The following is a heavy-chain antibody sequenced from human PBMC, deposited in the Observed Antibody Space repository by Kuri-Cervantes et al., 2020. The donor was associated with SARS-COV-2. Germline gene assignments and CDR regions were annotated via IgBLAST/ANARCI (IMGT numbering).Heavy chain of an antibody. Sequence: SEILSLTCAVYGGSFSGYYWSWIRQPPGKGLEWIGEINHSGSTNYNPSLKSRVTIPEDTSKNQFSLKLSSVTAADTAVYYCARQFGIAAAYYYYYYYMDVWGKGTTVTVSS. CDR3: ARQFGIAAAYYYYYYYMDV. J-gene: IGHJ6*03. CDR2: INHSGST. V-gene: IGHV4-34*01. CDR1: GGSFSGYY. D-gene: IGHD6-13*01.